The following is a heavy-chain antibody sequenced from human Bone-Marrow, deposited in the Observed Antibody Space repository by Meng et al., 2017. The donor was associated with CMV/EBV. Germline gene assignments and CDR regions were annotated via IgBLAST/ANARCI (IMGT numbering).Heavy chain of an antibody. J-gene: IGHJ6*01. D-gene: IGHD6-19*01. CDR3: ARDNANGQWLVLYYYGMDV. CDR2: ISAYNGNT. Sequence: ASVKVSCKASGYTFTSYGISWVRQAPGQGLEWMGWISAYNGNTNYAQKLQGRVTMTTDTSTSTAYMELRSLRSDDTAVYYCARDNANGQWLVLYYYGMDVWGQGTTVTVYS. V-gene: IGHV1-18*01. CDR1: GYTFTSYG.